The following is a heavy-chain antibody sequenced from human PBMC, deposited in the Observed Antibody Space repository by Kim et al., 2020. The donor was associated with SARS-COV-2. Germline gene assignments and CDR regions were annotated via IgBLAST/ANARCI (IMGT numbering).Heavy chain of an antibody. CDR1: GGSFSGYY. CDR3: ARSTTVTTFYYSYYGMHV. Sequence: TLSLTCAVYGGSFSGYYWSWIRQPPGKGLEWIGEINHSGSTNYNPSLKSRVTISVDTSKNQFSLKLRSVTAADTAVYYCARSTTVTTFYYSYYGMHVWGRGTPVTV. D-gene: IGHD4-17*01. V-gene: IGHV4-34*01. CDR2: INHSGST. J-gene: IGHJ6*02.